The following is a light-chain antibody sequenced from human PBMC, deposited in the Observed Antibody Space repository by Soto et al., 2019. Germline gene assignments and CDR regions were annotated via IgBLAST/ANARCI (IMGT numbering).Light chain of an antibody. V-gene: IGKV3-11*01. Sequence: EIVLTQSPATLSLSPGERATLSCRASQSIGLAIAWYQHKPGQAPRLLIFDASQRATGIPDRFSGSRSGTDFTLTISRLEPEDFAVYFCQLYGSSRWTFGQGTKVDI. J-gene: IGKJ1*01. CDR2: DAS. CDR1: QSIGLA. CDR3: QLYGSSRWT.